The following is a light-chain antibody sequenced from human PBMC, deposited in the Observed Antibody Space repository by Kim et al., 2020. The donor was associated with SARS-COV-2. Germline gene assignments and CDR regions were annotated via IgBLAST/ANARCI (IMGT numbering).Light chain of an antibody. CDR2: WAS. CDR1: QTVLYNSNNKNY. J-gene: IGKJ2*03. CDR3: QQYYSTPPS. Sequence: DIVMTQSPDSLAVSLGERATLNCKSSQTVLYNSNNKNYLAWYQQKPGQAPKLLIYWASIRESGVSDRFIGSGSETDFTLTISSLQAEDVAVYYCQQYYSTPPSFGQGTKLEI. V-gene: IGKV4-1*01.